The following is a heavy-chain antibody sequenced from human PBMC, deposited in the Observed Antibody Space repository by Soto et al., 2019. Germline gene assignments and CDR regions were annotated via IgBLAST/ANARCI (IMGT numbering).Heavy chain of an antibody. Sequence: SETLSLTCAVYGGSFSGYYWSSIRQPPGKGLEWIGEINHSGSTNYNPSLKSRVTISVDTSKNQFSLKLSSVTAADTAVYYCARTRGRRFGELLYRANYYGMDVWGQGTTVTVSS. J-gene: IGHJ6*02. CDR1: GGSFSGYY. CDR3: ARTRGRRFGELLYRANYYGMDV. D-gene: IGHD3-10*01. V-gene: IGHV4-34*01. CDR2: INHSGST.